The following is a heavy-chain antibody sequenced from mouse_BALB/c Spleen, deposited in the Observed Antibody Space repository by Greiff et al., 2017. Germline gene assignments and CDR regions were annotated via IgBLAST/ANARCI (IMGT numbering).Heavy chain of an antibody. CDR1: GFTFSSFG. CDR2: ISSGSSTI. D-gene: IGHD2-1*01. Sequence: EVQRVESGGGLVQPGGSRKLSCAASGFTFSSFGMHWVRQAPEKGLEWVAYISSGSSTIYYADTVKGRFTISRDNPKNTLFLQMTSLRSEDTAMYYCARFGNYPYFDYWGQGTTLTVSS. J-gene: IGHJ2*01. CDR3: ARFGNYPYFDY. V-gene: IGHV5-17*02.